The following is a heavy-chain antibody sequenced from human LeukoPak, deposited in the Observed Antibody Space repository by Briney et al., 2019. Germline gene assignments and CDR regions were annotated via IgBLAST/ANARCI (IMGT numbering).Heavy chain of an antibody. CDR2: TYYWSKRYN. CDR3: ARNIYTLLDY. D-gene: IGHD2-2*02. J-gene: IGHJ4*01. CDR1: RYSLPNNSVP. V-gene: IGHV6-1*01. Sequence: SQTLPLTCLICRYSLPNNSVPWIWPTPSPSRGLEGLVRTYYWSKRYNAYAVYVKSRITINPDTSKNQFSLQLNSVTPEATAVYYCARNIYTLLDYWGHRTLVTVSS.